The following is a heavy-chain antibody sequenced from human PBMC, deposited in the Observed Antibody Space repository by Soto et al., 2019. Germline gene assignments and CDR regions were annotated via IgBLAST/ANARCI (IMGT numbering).Heavy chain of an antibody. J-gene: IGHJ4*02. V-gene: IGHV4-31*03. CDR1: GVSISSGGYY. CDR2: IHYSGST. Sequence: SETLSLTCTVSGVSISSGGYYWSWIRQHPEKGLEWIGNIHYSGSTYYSPSLKSRLIISVDTSKNQFSLNLISVTAGDTALYFCASGPNIYYFDYWGQGALVTVSS. D-gene: IGHD2-8*01. CDR3: ASGPNIYYFDY.